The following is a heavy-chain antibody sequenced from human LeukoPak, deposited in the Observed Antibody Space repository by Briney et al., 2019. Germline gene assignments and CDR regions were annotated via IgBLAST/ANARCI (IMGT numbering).Heavy chain of an antibody. J-gene: IGHJ4*02. CDR2: ISAYNGNT. D-gene: IGHD3-22*01. Sequence: GASVKVSCKASGYTFTSYGISWVRQAPGQGLEWMGWISAYNGNTNYAQKLQGRVTMTTDTSTSTAYIELRSLRSDDTAVYYCAREGYYDSSGYFDFDYWGQGTLVTVSS. CDR3: AREGYYDSSGYFDFDY. V-gene: IGHV1-18*01. CDR1: GYTFTSYG.